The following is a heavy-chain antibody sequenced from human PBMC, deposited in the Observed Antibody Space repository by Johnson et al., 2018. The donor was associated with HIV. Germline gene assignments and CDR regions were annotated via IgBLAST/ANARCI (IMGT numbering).Heavy chain of an antibody. CDR3: ARHNAFDI. Sequence: QVQLVESGGGVVQPGRSLRLSCAASGFTFSSYAMHWVRQAPGKGLEWVAVISYDGSNKYYADSVRGRFTISRDNSKNTLYLQMNSLRAEDTAVYYCARHNAFDIWGQGTMVTVSS. V-gene: IGHV3-30*14. J-gene: IGHJ3*02. CDR2: ISYDGSNK. CDR1: GFTFSSYA.